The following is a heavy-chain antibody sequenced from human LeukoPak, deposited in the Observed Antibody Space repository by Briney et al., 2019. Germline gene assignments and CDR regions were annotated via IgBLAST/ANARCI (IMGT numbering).Heavy chain of an antibody. Sequence: GGALRLSCAASGFTFSSYSMNWVRQAPGEGGEWLSYISSSGSTIYYADSVKGRFTISRDNAKSSLSLQMNSLTAEDTAVYYCATLSQTLPFDYWGQGTQVTVSS. CDR3: ATLSQTLPFDY. V-gene: IGHV3-48*04. CDR2: ISSSGSTI. J-gene: IGHJ4*02. CDR1: GFTFSSYS.